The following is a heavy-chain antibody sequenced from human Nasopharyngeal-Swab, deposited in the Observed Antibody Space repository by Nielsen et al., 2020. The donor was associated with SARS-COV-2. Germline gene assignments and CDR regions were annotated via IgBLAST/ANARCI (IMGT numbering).Heavy chain of an antibody. Sequence: GGSLRLSCVASGLTLCDHYMDWVRQSPGKGLEWVGRSSDKANGYTTEYAASVTGRFTISRDDSKNSLYMQMNSLQTEDTALYYCTCAPETTTHPAYWGQGTLVTVSS. D-gene: IGHD4-17*01. J-gene: IGHJ4*02. CDR1: GLTLCDHY. CDR3: TCAPETTTHPAY. V-gene: IGHV3-72*01. CDR2: SSDKANGYTT.